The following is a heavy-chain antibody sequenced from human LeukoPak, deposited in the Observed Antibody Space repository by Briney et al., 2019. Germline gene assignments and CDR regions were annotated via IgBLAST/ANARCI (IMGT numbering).Heavy chain of an antibody. CDR1: GFTFSSYA. CDR2: ISGSGGST. V-gene: IGHV3-23*01. D-gene: IGHD3-3*01. Sequence: GGSLRLSCAASGFTFSSYAMSWVRQAPGKGLEWVSIISGSGGSTYYAGSVKGRFTISRDNSKNTLYLQMNSLRAEDTAIYYCAKDLTPHTIFGVAILYWGQGTLVTVSS. CDR3: AKDLTPHTIFGVAILY. J-gene: IGHJ4*02.